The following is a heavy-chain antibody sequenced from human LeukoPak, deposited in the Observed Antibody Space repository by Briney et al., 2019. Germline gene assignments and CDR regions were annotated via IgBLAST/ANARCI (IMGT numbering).Heavy chain of an antibody. D-gene: IGHD3-9*01. V-gene: IGHV3-30-3*02. CDR2: ISYDGSNK. CDR3: AKDYVLRYFDRGYFDY. CDR1: GFTFSSYA. J-gene: IGHJ4*02. Sequence: GGSLRLSCATSGFTFSSYAMHWVRQAPGKGLEWVAVISYDGSNKYYADSVKGRFAISRDNSKNTLYLQMNSLRAEDTALYYCAKDYVLRYFDRGYFDYWGQGTLVTVSS.